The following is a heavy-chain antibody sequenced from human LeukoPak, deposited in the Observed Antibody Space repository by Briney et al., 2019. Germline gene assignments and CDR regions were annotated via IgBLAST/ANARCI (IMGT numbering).Heavy chain of an antibody. CDR2: ISWNSGSI. CDR1: GFTFDDYA. J-gene: IGHJ6*02. V-gene: IGHV3-9*01. Sequence: GGSLRLSCAASGFTFDDYAMRWVRQAPGKGLEWVSGISWNSGSIGYADSVKGRFAISRDNAKNSLFLQMNSLRAEDTALYYCAKGQDAWDVWGQGTTVTVSS. CDR3: AKGQDAWDV.